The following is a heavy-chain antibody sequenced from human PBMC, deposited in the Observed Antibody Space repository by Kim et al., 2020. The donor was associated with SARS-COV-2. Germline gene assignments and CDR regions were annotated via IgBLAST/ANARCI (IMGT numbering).Heavy chain of an antibody. CDR1: GFTFGDYA. CDR3: AKDIGWELLGPLAFDI. V-gene: IGHV3-9*01. D-gene: IGHD1-26*01. J-gene: IGHJ3*02. Sequence: GGSLRLSCAASGFTFGDYAMHWVRQAPGKGLEWVSGISWNSGSIGYAESVTGRFTISRDNAKNSLYLQMTSLIAEDTALYYCAKDIGWELLGPLAFDIWG. CDR2: ISWNSGSI.